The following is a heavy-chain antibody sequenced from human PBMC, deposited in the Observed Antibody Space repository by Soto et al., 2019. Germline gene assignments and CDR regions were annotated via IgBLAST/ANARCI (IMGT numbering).Heavy chain of an antibody. D-gene: IGHD3-22*01. Sequence: SLTCTVSGGSISSSSYYWGWIRQPPGKGLEWIGSIYYSGSTYYNPSLKSRVTISVDTSKNQFSLKLSSVTAADTAVYYCARTYYYDSSGPSDAFDIWGQGTMVTVS. V-gene: IGHV4-39*01. CDR2: IYYSGST. CDR1: GGSISSSSYY. CDR3: ARTYYYDSSGPSDAFDI. J-gene: IGHJ3*02.